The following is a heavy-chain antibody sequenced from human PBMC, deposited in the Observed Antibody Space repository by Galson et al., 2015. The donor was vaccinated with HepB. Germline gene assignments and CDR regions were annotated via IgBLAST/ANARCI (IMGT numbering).Heavy chain of an antibody. Sequence: SLRLSCAASGFTFDDYAMDWVRQAPGKGLEWVSGISWNSGSIGYADSVKGRFTISRENAKSSLYLQMNSLRAEDTALYYCAKGLAGDPGEGIDYWGQGTLVTVSS. CDR3: AKGLAGDPGEGIDY. V-gene: IGHV3-9*01. CDR1: GFTFDDYA. D-gene: IGHD6-19*01. CDR2: ISWNSGSI. J-gene: IGHJ4*02.